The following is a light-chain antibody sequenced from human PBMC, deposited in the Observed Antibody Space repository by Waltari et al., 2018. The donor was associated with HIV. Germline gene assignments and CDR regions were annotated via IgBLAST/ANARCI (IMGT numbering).Light chain of an antibody. Sequence: SSELTQDPVLSVALGQTIKITCQGDSPSNFFPNWYQQTPGQAPILVVYGANRRPSGIPDRFSASNSGNTSSLIISDSQAVDEADYYCHSRDTDGDHYVFGGGTRVIV. CDR1: SPSNFF. CDR2: GAN. CDR3: HSRDTDGDHYV. J-gene: IGLJ1*01. V-gene: IGLV3-19*01.